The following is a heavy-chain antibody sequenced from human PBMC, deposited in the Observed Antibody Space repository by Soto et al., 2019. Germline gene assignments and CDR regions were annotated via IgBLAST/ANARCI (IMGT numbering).Heavy chain of an antibody. D-gene: IGHD3-16*01. V-gene: IGHV4-39*01. J-gene: IGHJ3*02. CDR3: ARGGTLDAFDI. CDR1: GGSISNYY. Sequence: SETLSLTCTVSGGSISNYYWSWIRQPPGKGLEWIGSIYYSGSTYYNPSLKSRVTISVDTSKNQFSLKLSSVTAADTAVYYCARGGTLDAFDIWGQGTMVTVSS. CDR2: IYYSGST.